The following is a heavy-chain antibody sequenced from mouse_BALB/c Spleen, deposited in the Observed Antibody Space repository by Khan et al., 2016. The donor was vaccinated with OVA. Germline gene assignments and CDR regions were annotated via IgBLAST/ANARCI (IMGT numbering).Heavy chain of an antibody. J-gene: IGHJ1*01. CDR1: AYTFTNYG. CDR2: INTYTGEP. CDR3: AREASYWYFDV. Sequence: QIQLVQSGPELKKPGETVKISCKASAYTFTNYGMNWVKQAPGKGLKWMGWINTYTGEPTYTDDFKGRFAFSLETSASPAYLQINNLKNEDLATYFCAREASYWYFDVWGAGTTVTVSS. V-gene: IGHV9-1*02.